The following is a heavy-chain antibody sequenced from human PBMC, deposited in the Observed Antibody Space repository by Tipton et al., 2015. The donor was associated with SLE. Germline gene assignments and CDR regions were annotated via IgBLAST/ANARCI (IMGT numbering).Heavy chain of an antibody. CDR3: AKFEKTTDFYLDS. CDR2: ISADGSTK. Sequence: SLRLSCAASGFTYSGYDMHWVRQAPGKGLEWVAFISADGSTKDYADSVKGRFSISIDKSKKMLFLQMNSLRVDVSATYYCAKFEKTTDFYLDSWGQGTLVSVSS. V-gene: IGHV3-30*02. J-gene: IGHJ4*02. CDR1: GFTYSGYD. D-gene: IGHD1/OR15-1a*01.